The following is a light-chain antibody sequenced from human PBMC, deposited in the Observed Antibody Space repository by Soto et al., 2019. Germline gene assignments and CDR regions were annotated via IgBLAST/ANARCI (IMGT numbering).Light chain of an antibody. CDR2: GAS. Sequence: EIVLTQSPGTLSLSPGERVTLSCRASQSVSSNYLAWYQQKPGQAPRLLIYGASSRATGIPDRFSGSGSGTDFTLTISRLEPEDFAVYYCQQVGSSPRTFGQGTKVEIK. CDR1: QSVSSNY. CDR3: QQVGSSPRT. J-gene: IGKJ1*01. V-gene: IGKV3-20*01.